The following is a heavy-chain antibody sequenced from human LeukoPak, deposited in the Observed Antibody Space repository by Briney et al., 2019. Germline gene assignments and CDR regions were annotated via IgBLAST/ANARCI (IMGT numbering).Heavy chain of an antibody. CDR1: GGSISSYY. V-gene: IGHV4-59*08. Sequence: TSETLSLTCTVSGGSISSYYWSWIRQPPGKGREWIGYIYYSGTINYNPSLKSRVTISVDTSKHQFSLRLSSVTAADTAVYYCARHRGAYCGGGSCYSSYYFDSWGQGTLVTVSS. D-gene: IGHD2-15*01. J-gene: IGHJ4*02. CDR3: ARHRGAYCGGGSCYSSYYFDS. CDR2: IYYSGTI.